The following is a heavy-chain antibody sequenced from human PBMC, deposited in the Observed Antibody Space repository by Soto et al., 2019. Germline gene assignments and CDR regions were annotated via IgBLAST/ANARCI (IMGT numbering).Heavy chain of an antibody. J-gene: IGHJ3*02. D-gene: IGHD2-21*02. CDR1: GFTFSNYL. CDR3: ARVSCRGGGCYSAFDI. Sequence: GGSLRLSCVASGFTFSNYLMSWVRQAPGMGLEWVANIKQDGSERYYVDSVKGRLTISRDNAKNSLYLQMNSLGVEDTAVYYCARVSCRGGGCYSAFDIWGQGTMVTVSS. V-gene: IGHV3-7*01. CDR2: IKQDGSER.